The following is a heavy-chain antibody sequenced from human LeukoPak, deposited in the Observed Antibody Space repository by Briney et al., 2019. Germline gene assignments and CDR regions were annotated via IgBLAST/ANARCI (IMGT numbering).Heavy chain of an antibody. CDR1: GGSISNSSFY. CDR2: TYYRGST. V-gene: IGHV4-39*02. D-gene: IGHD3-10*01. CDR3: ARLFLRFGEFSFDY. Sequence: SETLSLTCTVAGGSISNSSFYWGWIRQPPGKGLEWIGNTYYRGSTYYNSSLKSRVSISVDTSKNYFSLKVSSVTAADTAVYYCARLFLRFGEFSFDYWGQGTLVTVSS. J-gene: IGHJ4*02.